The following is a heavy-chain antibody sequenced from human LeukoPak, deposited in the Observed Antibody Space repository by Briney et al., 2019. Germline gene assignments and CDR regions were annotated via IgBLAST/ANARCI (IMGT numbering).Heavy chain of an antibody. CDR2: ISSSGSTI. CDR1: GFTFSSYE. J-gene: IGHJ6*04. Sequence: GGSLRLSCAASGFTFSSYEMNWVRQAPGKGLEWVSYISSSGSTIYYADSVRGRFTVSRDNAKNLLFLQMNSLRAEDTAVYYCAELGITMIGGVWGKGTTVTISS. CDR3: AELGITMIGGV. D-gene: IGHD3-10*02. V-gene: IGHV3-48*03.